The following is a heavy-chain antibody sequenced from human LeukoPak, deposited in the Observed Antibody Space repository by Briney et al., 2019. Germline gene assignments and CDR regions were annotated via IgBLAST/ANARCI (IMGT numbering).Heavy chain of an antibody. CDR3: ARMVDPYGMDV. V-gene: IGHV4-4*02. CDR2: IYHSGST. J-gene: IGHJ6*02. Sequence: GSLRLSCAASGFTFSSYAMSWVRQPPGKGLEWIGEIYHSGSTNYNPSLKSRVTISVDKSKNQFSLKLSSVTAADTAVYYCARMVDPYGMDVWGQGTTVTVSS. CDR1: GFTFSSYAM. D-gene: IGHD2-15*01.